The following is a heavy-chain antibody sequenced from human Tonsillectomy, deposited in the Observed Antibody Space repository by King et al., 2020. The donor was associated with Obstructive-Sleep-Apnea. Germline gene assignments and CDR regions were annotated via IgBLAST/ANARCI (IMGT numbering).Heavy chain of an antibody. CDR1: GFTVSSNY. V-gene: IGHV3-66*01. Sequence: VQLVESGGGLVQPGGSLRLSCAASGFTVSSNYMSWVRQAPGKGLEWVSVIYSGGSTYYADFVKGRFTISRDNSKNTLYLQMNSLRAEDTAVYYCARTLVYYDSSGQNNWFDPWGQGTLVTVSS. J-gene: IGHJ5*02. CDR2: IYSGGST. CDR3: ARTLVYYDSSGQNNWFDP. D-gene: IGHD3-22*01.